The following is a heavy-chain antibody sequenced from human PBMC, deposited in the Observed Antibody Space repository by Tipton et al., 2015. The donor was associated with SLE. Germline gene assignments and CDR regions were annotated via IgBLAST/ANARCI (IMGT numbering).Heavy chain of an antibody. CDR2: SYYWSKSSN. Sequence: VKPSQTLSLTCAISGDSVSANGAAWNWIRQSPSRGLERLGRSYYWSKSSNDYAISVKGRITINPDTSKNQVSLHLSSVTPEDTAVYYCARGRNHAFDVWGQGTMVTVSS. V-gene: IGHV6-1*01. CDR1: GDSVSANGAA. CDR3: ARGRNHAFDV. J-gene: IGHJ3*01.